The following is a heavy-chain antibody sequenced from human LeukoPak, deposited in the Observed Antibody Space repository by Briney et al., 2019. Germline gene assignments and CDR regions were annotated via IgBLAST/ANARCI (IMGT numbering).Heavy chain of an antibody. CDR1: GGSFSGYY. Sequence: AETLSLTCAVYGGSFSGYYWIWIREPPGKGLEWIGEINHSGSTNYNPSLKSRVTISVDTSKNQFSLKLSSVTAADTAVYYCARGPGGYCSGGSCYGNAFDIWGQGTMVTVSS. CDR2: INHSGST. CDR3: ARGPGGYCSGGSCYGNAFDI. V-gene: IGHV4-34*01. D-gene: IGHD2-15*01. J-gene: IGHJ3*02.